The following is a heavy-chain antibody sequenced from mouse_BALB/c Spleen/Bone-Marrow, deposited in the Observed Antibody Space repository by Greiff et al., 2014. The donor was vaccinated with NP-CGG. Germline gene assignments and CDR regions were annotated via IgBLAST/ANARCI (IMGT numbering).Heavy chain of an antibody. CDR3: APLSRYFDV. V-gene: IGHV1S135*01. J-gene: IGHJ1*01. Sequence: VQLQQSGPELMKPGASVKISYKASGYSFTSYYMHWVKQSHGKSLEWIGYIDPFNGGTSYNQKFKGKATLTVDKSSSTAYMHLSSLTSEDSAVYYCAPLSRYFDVWGAGTTVTASS. D-gene: IGHD6-2*01. CDR2: IDPFNGGT. CDR1: GYSFTSYY.